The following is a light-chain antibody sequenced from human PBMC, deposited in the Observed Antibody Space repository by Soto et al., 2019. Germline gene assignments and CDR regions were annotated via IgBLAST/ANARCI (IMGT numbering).Light chain of an antibody. CDR1: SSNIGAGYD. V-gene: IGLV1-40*01. CDR3: QSYDSLGV. CDR2: GNS. J-gene: IGLJ1*01. Sequence: QSVLTQPPSVSGAPGQRVTISCTGSSSNIGAGYDVHWYQQLPGTAPKPLIYGNSNRPSGVPDRFSGSKSGTSASLAITGLQAEDEADYYCQSYDSLGVFGTGTKLTVL.